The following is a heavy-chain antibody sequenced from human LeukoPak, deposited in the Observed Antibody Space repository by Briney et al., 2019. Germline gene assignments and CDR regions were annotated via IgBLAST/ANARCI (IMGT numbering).Heavy chain of an antibody. D-gene: IGHD3-9*01. CDR2: IYDGGAT. V-gene: IGHV4-30-4*01. J-gene: IGHJ6*02. CDR3: ARGRGDSRRYSHYYGLDV. Sequence: SQTLSLTCTVSGGSISGGDYNWNWVRRSPGKGLEWIGYIYDGGATFYNPSLKRRPTISADTSKNQFSLRLGSVTVADTAVYFCARGRGDSRRYSHYYGLDVWGQGTTVIVSS. CDR1: GGSISGGDYN.